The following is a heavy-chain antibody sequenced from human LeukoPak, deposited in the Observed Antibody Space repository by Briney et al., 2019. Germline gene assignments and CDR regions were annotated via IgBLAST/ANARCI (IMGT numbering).Heavy chain of an antibody. J-gene: IGHJ4*02. V-gene: IGHV3-23*01. D-gene: IGHD6-19*01. CDR2: ISGNGGST. Sequence: GLSLRLSCAASGFIFSAYVMSWVRQVPGKGLEWVSTISGNGGSTYYADSVKGRFTISRDNSKNTLYLQMNSLRAEDTALYYCAKGGFVVAGRYYFDYWGQGTLVTVSS. CDR1: GFIFSAYV. CDR3: AKGGFVVAGRYYFDY.